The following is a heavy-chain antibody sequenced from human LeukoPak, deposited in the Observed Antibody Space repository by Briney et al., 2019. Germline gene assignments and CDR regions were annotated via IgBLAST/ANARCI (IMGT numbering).Heavy chain of an antibody. CDR2: INPSGGST. CDR1: GYTFTSYY. D-gene: IGHD2-15*01. Sequence: ASVTVSCKASGYTFTSYYMHWVRQAPGQGLEWIGIINPSGGSTSYAQKFQGRVTMTRDTSTSTVYMELSSLRSEDTAVYYCARGCSGGSCYGDPRSDWFDPWGQGTLVTVSS. CDR3: ARGCSGGSCYGDPRSDWFDP. J-gene: IGHJ5*02. V-gene: IGHV1-46*01.